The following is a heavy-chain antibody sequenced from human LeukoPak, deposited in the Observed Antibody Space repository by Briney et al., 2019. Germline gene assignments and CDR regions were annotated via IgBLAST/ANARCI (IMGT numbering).Heavy chain of an antibody. J-gene: IGHJ4*02. CDR3: ARRSPLMAVVTAHYYDY. CDR1: GDSFTNNNYF. D-gene: IGHD2-21*02. V-gene: IGHV4-39*01. Sequence: PSETLSLTCNVSGDSFTNNNYFWGWIRQPPGKGLEWIGEISYSGNTYYNPSFKSRVTISKDTSKNQFSLKLNSVTASETAVYYCARRSPLMAVVTAHYYDYWGPGTLVIVSS. CDR2: ISYSGNT.